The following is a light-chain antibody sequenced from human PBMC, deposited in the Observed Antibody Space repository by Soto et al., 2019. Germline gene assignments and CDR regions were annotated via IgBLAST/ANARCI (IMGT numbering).Light chain of an antibody. CDR1: SSNIGAGFD. V-gene: IGLV1-40*01. CDR2: GNS. J-gene: IGLJ1*01. CDR3: AAWDDSLSGLL. Sequence: QSVLTQPPSVSGAPGQRVTISCTGSSSNIGAGFDVHWYHQIAGTAPKLLIYGNSNRPSGVPDRFSGSKSGTSASLDISGLQSEDEGDYYCAAWDDSLSGLLFGTGTKLTVL.